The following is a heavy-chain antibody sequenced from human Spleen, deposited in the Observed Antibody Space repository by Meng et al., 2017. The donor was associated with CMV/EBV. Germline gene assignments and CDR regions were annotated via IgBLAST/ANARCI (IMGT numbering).Heavy chain of an antibody. D-gene: IGHD3-10*01. CDR3: ASDYYYGSGSYSSFDS. CDR1: GFAFSSYS. J-gene: IGHJ4*02. CDR2: ISSSPGTI. V-gene: IGHV3-48*04. Sequence: GGSLRLSCAASGFAFSSYSMNWVRQAPGKGLEWISYISSSPGTIYYADSVKGRFTTSRDNAKNSLHLQMNSLRAEDTAVYYCASDYYYGSGSYSSFDSWGQGTLVTVSS.